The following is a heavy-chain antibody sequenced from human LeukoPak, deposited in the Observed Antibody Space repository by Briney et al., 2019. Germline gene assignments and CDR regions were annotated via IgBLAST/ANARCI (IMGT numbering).Heavy chain of an antibody. CDR2: VKQDGSEK. CDR1: GFTFSSYA. Sequence: GGSMRPSCAASGFTFSSYAMSWVRQAPGKGLEWVANVKQDGSEKYYVDSVKGRFTISRDNAKNSLYLQMSSLRAEDTAVYYCARIRQRGTKYYFDYWGQGTLVTVSS. D-gene: IGHD1-7*01. V-gene: IGHV3-7*01. CDR3: ARIRQRGTKYYFDY. J-gene: IGHJ4*02.